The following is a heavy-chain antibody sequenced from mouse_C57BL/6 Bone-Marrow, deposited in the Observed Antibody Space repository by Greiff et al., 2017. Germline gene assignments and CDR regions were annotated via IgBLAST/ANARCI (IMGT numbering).Heavy chain of an antibody. CDR3: TRIAY. CDR2: IDTENGDT. Sequence: VQLQQSGAELVRPGASVKLSCTASGFNIKDDNMHWVKQRPEQGLEWIGWIDTENGDTEYASKFQGKATITVDTSSNTAYLQLSSLTSEDTAVYYCTRIAYGGQGTLVTVTA. V-gene: IGHV14-4*01. J-gene: IGHJ3*01. CDR1: GFNIKDDN.